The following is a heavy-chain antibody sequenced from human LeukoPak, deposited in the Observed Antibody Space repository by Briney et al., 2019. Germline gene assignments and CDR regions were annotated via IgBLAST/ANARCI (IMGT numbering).Heavy chain of an antibody. J-gene: IGHJ3*02. CDR2: IYHSGST. CDR3: ARVQGVDFWSGYSNTYAFDI. D-gene: IGHD3-3*01. V-gene: IGHV4-4*02. Sequence: GSLRLSCAASGFTFSSYGMHWVRQPPGKGLEWIGEIYHSGSTNYNPSLKSRVTISVDKSKNQFSLKLSSVTAADTAVYYCARVQGVDFWSGYSNTYAFDIWGQGTMVTVSS. CDR1: GFTFSSYG.